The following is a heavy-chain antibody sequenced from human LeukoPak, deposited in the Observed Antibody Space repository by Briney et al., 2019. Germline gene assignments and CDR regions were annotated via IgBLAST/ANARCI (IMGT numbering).Heavy chain of an antibody. J-gene: IGHJ5*02. CDR2: ISAYNGNT. V-gene: IGHV1-18*01. Sequence: GASVKVSCKASGYTLTSYGISWVRQAPGQGLEWMGWISAYNGNTNYAQKLQGRVTMTTDTSTSTAYMELRSLRSDDTAVYYCARDFYYDSSGYYSLVGFDPWGQGTLVTVSS. CDR1: GYTLTSYG. CDR3: ARDFYYDSSGYYSLVGFDP. D-gene: IGHD3-22*01.